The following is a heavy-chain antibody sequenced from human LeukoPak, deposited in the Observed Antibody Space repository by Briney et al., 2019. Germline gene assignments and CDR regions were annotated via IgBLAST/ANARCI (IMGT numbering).Heavy chain of an antibody. CDR2: ISSSSSTI. V-gene: IGHV3-48*04. Sequence: PGGCLRLSCAASGFTFSSYSMNWVRQAPGKGLEWVSYISSSSSTIYYADSVKGRFTISRDNAKNSLYLQMNSLRAEDTAVYYCARTYYYDSSGYGMDVWGQGTTVTVSS. CDR3: ARTYYYDSSGYGMDV. D-gene: IGHD3-22*01. J-gene: IGHJ6*02. CDR1: GFTFSSYS.